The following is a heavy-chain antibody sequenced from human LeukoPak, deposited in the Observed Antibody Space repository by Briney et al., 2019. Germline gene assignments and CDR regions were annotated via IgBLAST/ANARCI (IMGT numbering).Heavy chain of an antibody. V-gene: IGHV1-2*02. CDR3: ARDDYDSSGYYYFYPSYNWFDP. Sequence: RASVKVSCKASGYTFTGYYMHWVRQAPGQGLEWTGWINPNSGGTNYAQKFQGRVTMTRDTSISTAYMELSRLRSDDTAVYYCARDDYDSSGYYYFYPSYNWFDPWGQGTLVTVSS. J-gene: IGHJ5*02. CDR1: GYTFTGYY. CDR2: INPNSGGT. D-gene: IGHD3-22*01.